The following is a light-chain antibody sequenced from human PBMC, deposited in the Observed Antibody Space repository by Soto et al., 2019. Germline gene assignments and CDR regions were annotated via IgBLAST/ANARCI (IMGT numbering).Light chain of an antibody. Sequence: EIVLTQSPATLSLSPGERAPLSCRASQSVGSYLIWYQQKPGQAPRFLIYDASNRAAGVPARFSGSGSGTDFTLTISSLEPEDFAVYYCQQRTNWPPITFGQGTRLEIK. CDR3: QQRTNWPPIT. CDR1: QSVGSY. V-gene: IGKV3-11*01. J-gene: IGKJ5*01. CDR2: DAS.